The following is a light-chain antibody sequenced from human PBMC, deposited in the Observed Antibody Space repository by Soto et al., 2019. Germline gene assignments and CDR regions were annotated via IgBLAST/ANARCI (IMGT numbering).Light chain of an antibody. CDR2: GAS. Sequence: EIGLTQSPCTLSLSPGERATLSCRASQSVSSSYLALYQQKPGQAPRLLIYGASSRATGIPDRFSGSGSGTDFTLTISRLEPEDFAVYYCQQYGSSPKTFCQGTKVDIK. CDR1: QSVSSSY. J-gene: IGKJ1*01. V-gene: IGKV3-20*01. CDR3: QQYGSSPKT.